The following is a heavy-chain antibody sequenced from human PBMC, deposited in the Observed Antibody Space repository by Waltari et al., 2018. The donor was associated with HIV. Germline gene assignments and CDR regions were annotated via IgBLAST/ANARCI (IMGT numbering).Heavy chain of an antibody. D-gene: IGHD6-19*01. V-gene: IGHV4-61*02. CDR2: VYTSGTT. J-gene: IGHJ5*02. Sequence: QVQLQESGPGLVKPSQTLSLTCTVPGGSISSGSYSWSWTRQPAGKGLEWIGRVYTSGTTNYNPSLKSRVTISVDTSKNQISLKMRSVTAADTAVYYCARVSLAGWFDPWGQGTLVTVSS. CDR1: GGSISSGSYS. CDR3: ARVSLAGWFDP.